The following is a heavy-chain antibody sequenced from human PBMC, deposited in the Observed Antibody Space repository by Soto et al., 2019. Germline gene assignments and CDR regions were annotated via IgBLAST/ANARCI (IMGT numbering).Heavy chain of an antibody. CDR1: GAALNSGNYY. J-gene: IGHJ5*02. CDR2: IYVTGAV. V-gene: IGHV4-31*03. CDR3: ARLRIATNNYKWFDP. Sequence: SETLSLTCSVSGAALNSGNYYWSWIRQVPGKGLEWIGHIYVTGAVDYNPSLRDRITISQDTSERQFSLNLRLVTAADTAVYYCARLRIATNNYKWFDPWGQRTLVTVSS. D-gene: IGHD2-21*01.